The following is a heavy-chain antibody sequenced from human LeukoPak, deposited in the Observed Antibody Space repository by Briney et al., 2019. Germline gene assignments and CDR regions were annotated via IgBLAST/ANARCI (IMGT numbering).Heavy chain of an antibody. D-gene: IGHD7-27*01. CDR3: ARVFFGEELGGYYYYYYMGV. V-gene: IGHV3-21*01. Sequence: GGSLRLSCAASGFTFSSYSMNWVRQAPGRGLEWVSSISSSSSYIYYADSVKGRFTISRDNAKNSLYLQMNSLRAEDTAVYYCARVFFGEELGGYYYYYYMGVWGKGTTVTVSS. J-gene: IGHJ6*03. CDR1: GFTFSSYS. CDR2: ISSSSSYI.